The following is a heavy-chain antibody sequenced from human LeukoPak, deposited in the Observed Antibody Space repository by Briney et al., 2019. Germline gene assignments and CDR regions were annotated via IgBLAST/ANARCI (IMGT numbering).Heavy chain of an antibody. D-gene: IGHD6-19*01. CDR1: GFTFSSYW. CDR2: INSDGSST. CDR3: ARYRGSSGWSYDAFDI. J-gene: IGHJ3*02. V-gene: IGHV3-74*01. Sequence: GGSPRLSCAASGFTFSSYWMHWVRQAPGKGLVWVSRINSDGSSTSYADSVKGRFTISRDNAKNTLYLQMNSLRAEDTAVYYCARYRGSSGWSYDAFDIWGQGTMVTVSS.